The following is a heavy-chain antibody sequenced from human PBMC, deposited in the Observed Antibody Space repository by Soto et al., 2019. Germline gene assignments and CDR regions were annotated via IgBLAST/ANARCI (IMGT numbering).Heavy chain of an antibody. D-gene: IGHD3-22*01. J-gene: IGHJ4*02. V-gene: IGHV1-69*02. CDR1: GGTFSSYT. CDR2: IIPILGIA. Sequence: GASVKVSCKASGGTFSSYTISWVRQAPGQGLEWMGRIIPILGIANYAQKFQGRVTITADKSTSTAYMELSSLRSEDTAVYYCATGAAYYYDSSGSHPFGYWGQGSLVTVS. CDR3: ATGAAYYYDSSGSHPFGY.